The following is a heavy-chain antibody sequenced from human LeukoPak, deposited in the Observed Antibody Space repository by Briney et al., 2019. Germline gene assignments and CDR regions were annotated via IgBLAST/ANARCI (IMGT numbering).Heavy chain of an antibody. Sequence: GASVKVPCKASGYTFTSYGISWVRQAPGQGLEWMGWISAYNGNTNYAQKLQGRVTMTTDTSTSTAYMELRSLRSDDTAVYYCARDGLRSGYYTVFDYWGQGTLVTVSS. D-gene: IGHD3-3*01. CDR3: ARDGLRSGYYTVFDY. J-gene: IGHJ4*02. CDR2: ISAYNGNT. V-gene: IGHV1-18*01. CDR1: GYTFTSYG.